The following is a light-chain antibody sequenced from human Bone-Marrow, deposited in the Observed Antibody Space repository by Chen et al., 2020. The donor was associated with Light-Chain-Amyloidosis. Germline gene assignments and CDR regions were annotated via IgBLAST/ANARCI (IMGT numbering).Light chain of an antibody. CDR2: RDT. Sequence: SYALAQPPSVSVSLGQTARITCSGDHLPTKYPYWYLPKPGQAPVLVIHRDTEWAAGISARVSGSSSGTTATLTISGVQAEDEADYHCQSADSSGTYEVIFGGGSKLTVL. CDR1: HLPTKY. CDR3: QSADSSGTYEVI. V-gene: IGLV3-25*03. J-gene: IGLJ2*01.